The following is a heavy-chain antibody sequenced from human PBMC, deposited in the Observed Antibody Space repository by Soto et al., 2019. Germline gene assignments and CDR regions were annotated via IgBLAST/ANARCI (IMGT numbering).Heavy chain of an antibody. CDR2: ISYDGSNK. V-gene: IGHV3-30*18. CDR1: GFTFSSYG. CDR3: AKDLRGDLIVYYYYYYGMDV. D-gene: IGHD4-17*01. Sequence: QVQLVESGGGVVQPGRSLRLSCAASGFTFSSYGMHWVRQAPGKGLEWVAVISYDGSNKYYADSVKGRFTISRDNSKNTLYLQMNSRRAEDTAVYYCAKDLRGDLIVYYYYYYGMDVCGHGTTVTVSS. J-gene: IGHJ6*02.